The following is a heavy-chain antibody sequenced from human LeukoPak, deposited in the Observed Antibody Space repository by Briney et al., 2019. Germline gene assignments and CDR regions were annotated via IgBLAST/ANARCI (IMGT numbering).Heavy chain of an antibody. CDR1: GFTFSSFW. V-gene: IGHV3-7*01. Sequence: PGGSLRLSCAASGFTFSSFWMSWVRQAPGKGLEWVAHLKEDGSMQSYVDSVKGRFTISRDNAKNSLYLQMNSLRDEDTAVYYCARDKHDSSGYYTPTFFDHWGQGTLVTVFS. CDR2: LKEDGSMQ. CDR3: ARDKHDSSGYYTPTFFDH. J-gene: IGHJ4*02. D-gene: IGHD3-22*01.